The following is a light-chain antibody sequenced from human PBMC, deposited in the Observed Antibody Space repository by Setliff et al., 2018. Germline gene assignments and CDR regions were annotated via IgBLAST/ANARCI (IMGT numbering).Light chain of an antibody. CDR2: DVS. J-gene: IGLJ1*01. CDR1: SNDVGAYDL. CDR3: CAYTASTTYV. Sequence: QSALTQSASVSGSPGQSITISCSGTSNDVGAYDLVSWYQQHPGKVPKLIIFDVSNRPSGVSHRFSGSKSGNTASLTISGLQADDEADYYCCAYTASTTYVFVNGTKVTVL. V-gene: IGLV2-14*03.